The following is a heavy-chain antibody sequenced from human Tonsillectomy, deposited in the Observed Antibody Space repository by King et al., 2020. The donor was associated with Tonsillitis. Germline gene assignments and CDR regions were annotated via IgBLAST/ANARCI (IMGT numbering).Heavy chain of an antibody. J-gene: IGHJ2*01. Sequence: VQLQESGPGLVKPSENLSLTCTVSGGSISSYYCSWIRQPPGKGLEWIGYIYDSGSTNYNPSLKSRVTISVDTSKNQFSLKLSSVTAADTAGYYCARAYYDSSGYYDYWSFDLWGRGTLVTVSS. V-gene: IGHV4-59*01. D-gene: IGHD3-22*01. CDR2: IYDSGST. CDR1: GGSISSYY. CDR3: ARAYYDSSGYYDYWSFDL.